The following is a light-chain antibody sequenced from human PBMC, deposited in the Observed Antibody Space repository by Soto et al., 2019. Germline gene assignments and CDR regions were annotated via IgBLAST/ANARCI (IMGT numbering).Light chain of an antibody. V-gene: IGLV2-14*01. CDR3: CSYTSSNTVV. J-gene: IGLJ3*02. CDR1: SSDIGAYKY. Sequence: QSALTQPVSVSGSPGQSITISCTGTSSDIGAYKYVAWYQQQSGQAPKLMTYEVNNRPSGVSNRFSGSKSGNTASLTIAGLQAEDEADYYCCSYTSSNTVVFGGGTKLTVL. CDR2: EVN.